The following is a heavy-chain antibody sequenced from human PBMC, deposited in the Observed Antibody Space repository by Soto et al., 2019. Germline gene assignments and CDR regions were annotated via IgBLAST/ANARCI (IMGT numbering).Heavy chain of an antibody. Sequence: GASVKVSCKASGYTFTGYYMHWVRQAPGQGLEWMGIINPSGGSTSYAQKFQGRVTMTRDTSTSTVYMELSSLRSEDTAVYYCARDGRYSYGSPRYGMDVWGQGTTVTVSS. J-gene: IGHJ6*02. CDR2: INPSGGST. V-gene: IGHV1-46*01. CDR3: ARDGRYSYGSPRYGMDV. D-gene: IGHD5-18*01. CDR1: GYTFTGYY.